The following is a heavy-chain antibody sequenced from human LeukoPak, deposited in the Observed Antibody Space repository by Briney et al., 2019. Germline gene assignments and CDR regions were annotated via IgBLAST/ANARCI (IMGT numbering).Heavy chain of an antibody. V-gene: IGHV4-39*01. J-gene: IGHJ6*02. CDR1: GGSIHSSSYH. CDR3: ARTHLYYGMDV. CDR2: IFYSGST. Sequence: SETLSLTCSVSGGSIHSSSYHWGWIRQPPGKGLDWIGSIFYSGSTYYKPSVKSRVTISVDTSNNQFSLKLSSVTAADTAVYYCARTHLYYGMDVWGQGTTVTVSS.